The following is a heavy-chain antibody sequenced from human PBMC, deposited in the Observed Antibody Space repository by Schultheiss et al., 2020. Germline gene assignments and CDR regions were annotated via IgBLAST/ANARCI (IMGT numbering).Heavy chain of an antibody. CDR2: IYYSGST. V-gene: IGHV4-31*03. CDR1: GGSISSGGYY. CDR3: ARVNERYYGMDV. J-gene: IGHJ6*02. D-gene: IGHD1-1*01. Sequence: LRLSCTVSGGSISSGGYYWSWIRQHPGKGLEWIGYIYYSGSTYYNPSLKSRVTISVDTSKNQFSLKLSSVTAADTAVYYCARVNERYYGMDVWGQGTTVTVSS.